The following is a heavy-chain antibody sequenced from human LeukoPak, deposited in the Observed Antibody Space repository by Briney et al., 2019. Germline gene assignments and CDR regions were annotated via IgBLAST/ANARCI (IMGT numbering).Heavy chain of an antibody. CDR3: ARAYDYYGSGSYLNWFDP. CDR1: GDSISSYY. J-gene: IGHJ5*02. V-gene: IGHV4-59*01. Sequence: KPSETLSLTCTVSGDSISSYYWSWIRQPPGKGLEWIGYIYYSGSTNYNPSLKSRVTISVDTSKNQFSLKLSSVTAADTAVYYCARAYDYYGSGSYLNWFDPWGQGTLVTVSS. CDR2: IYYSGST. D-gene: IGHD3-10*01.